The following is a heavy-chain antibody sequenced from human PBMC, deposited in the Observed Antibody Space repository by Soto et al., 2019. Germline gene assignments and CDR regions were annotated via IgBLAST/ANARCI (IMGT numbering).Heavy chain of an antibody. CDR2: INHSGST. CDR3: ARGWVVTPRYYYYYYGMDV. Sequence: SETLSLTCAVYGGSFSGYYWSWIRQPPGEGLEWIGEINHSGSTNYNPSLKSRVTISVDTSKNQFSLKLSSVTAADTAVYYCARGWVVTPRYYYYYYGMDVWGQGTTVTVSS. V-gene: IGHV4-34*01. CDR1: GGSFSGYY. D-gene: IGHD2-15*01. J-gene: IGHJ6*02.